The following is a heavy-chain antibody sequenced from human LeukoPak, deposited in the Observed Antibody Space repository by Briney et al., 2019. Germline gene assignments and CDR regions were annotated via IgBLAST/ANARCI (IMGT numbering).Heavy chain of an antibody. Sequence: SETLSLTCAVYGGSFSCYYWSWIRQPPGKGLEWIGEINHSGSTNYNPSLKSRVTISVDTSKNQFSLKLSSVTAADTAVYYCARGGYYYGSGSFYYYYYMDVWGKGTTVTVSS. J-gene: IGHJ6*03. D-gene: IGHD3-10*01. V-gene: IGHV4-34*01. CDR2: INHSGST. CDR3: ARGGYYYGSGSFYYYYYMDV. CDR1: GGSFSCYY.